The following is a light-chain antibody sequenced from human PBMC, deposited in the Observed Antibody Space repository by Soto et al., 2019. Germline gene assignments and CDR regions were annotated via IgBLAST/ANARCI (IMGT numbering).Light chain of an antibody. CDR1: QDIRHD. J-gene: IGKJ1*01. V-gene: IGKV1-17*01. CDR3: LKHNSYPWA. CDR2: AAS. Sequence: DIQMTQSPSSLSASVGDRVTITCRASQDIRHDLGWYQQKPGKAPKRLIYAASSLQSGVPSRFSGSGSGTAFTLTISILQPEDFATYYCLKHNSYPWAFGQGTKVEIK.